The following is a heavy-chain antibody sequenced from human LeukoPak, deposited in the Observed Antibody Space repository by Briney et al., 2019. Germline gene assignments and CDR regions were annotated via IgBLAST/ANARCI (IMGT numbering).Heavy chain of an antibody. V-gene: IGHV3-30*02. Sequence: GGSLRLSCAASGFTFSNYGIHWVRQAPGKGLDWVAFIRYDGSNKYYADSVKGRFTISRDNSKNTLYLQMNSLRAEDTAVYYCARPYSSGWYGRYYFDYWGQGTLVTVSS. J-gene: IGHJ4*02. CDR2: IRYDGSNK. CDR3: ARPYSSGWYGRYYFDY. D-gene: IGHD6-19*01. CDR1: GFTFSNYG.